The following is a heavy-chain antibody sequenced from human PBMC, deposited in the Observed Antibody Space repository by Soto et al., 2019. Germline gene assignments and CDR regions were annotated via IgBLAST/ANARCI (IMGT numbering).Heavy chain of an antibody. J-gene: IGHJ3*02. CDR3: ARLVVRGIIFGAFDI. CDR2: IYSSGST. V-gene: IGHV4-59*08. Sequence: SETLSLTCTVSGGSISNYYWTWIRQPPGKGLEWIGYIYSSGSTYYNPSLKSRVTISVDTSKNHFSLKLSSVTAADTAVYYCARLVVRGIIFGAFDIWGQGTMVT. D-gene: IGHD3-10*01. CDR1: GGSISNYY.